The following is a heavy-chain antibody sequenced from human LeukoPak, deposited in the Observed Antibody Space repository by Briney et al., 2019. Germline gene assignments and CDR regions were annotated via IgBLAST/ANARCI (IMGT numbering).Heavy chain of an antibody. J-gene: IGHJ4*02. CDR2: IYTSGST. CDR1: GGSISSGSYY. Sequence: SQTLSLTCTVSGGSISSGSYYWSWIRQPAGKGLEWIGRIYTSGSTNYNPSLKSRVTISVDTSKNQFSLKLSSVTAAGTAVYYCARGVGYWGQGTLVTVSS. V-gene: IGHV4-61*02. CDR3: ARGVGY.